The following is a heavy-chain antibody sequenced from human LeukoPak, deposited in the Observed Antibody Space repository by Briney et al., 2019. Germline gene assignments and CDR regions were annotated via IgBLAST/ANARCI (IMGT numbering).Heavy chain of an antibody. CDR1: GYTFTSYD. J-gene: IGHJ4*02. CDR2: MNPNSGNT. CDR3: ARVEGYCSGGSCYRRPPGDY. V-gene: IGHV1-8*01. D-gene: IGHD2-15*01. Sequence: GASVNVSCKASGYTFTSYDINWVRQATGQGLEWMGWMNPNSGNTGYAQKFQGRGTMTRNTSISTAYMELSSLRSEDTAVYYCARVEGYCSGGSCYRRPPGDYWGQGTLVTVSS.